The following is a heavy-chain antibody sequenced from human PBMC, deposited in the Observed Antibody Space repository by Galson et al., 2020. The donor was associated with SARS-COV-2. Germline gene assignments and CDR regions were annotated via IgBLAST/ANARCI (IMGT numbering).Heavy chain of an antibody. J-gene: IGHJ4*02. CDR1: GGSISGTSYY. D-gene: IGHD6-19*01. V-gene: IGHV4-61*02. CDR3: ASGPVAGSGE. Sequence: SETLSLTCAVSGGSISGTSYYWSWLRPPAGKGLEWIVRIHSSGSTNYNPSLKSRVTISIDTSKNQFSLRLSSVTAADTAIYYCASGPVAGSGEWGQGTLVTVSS. CDR2: IHSSGST.